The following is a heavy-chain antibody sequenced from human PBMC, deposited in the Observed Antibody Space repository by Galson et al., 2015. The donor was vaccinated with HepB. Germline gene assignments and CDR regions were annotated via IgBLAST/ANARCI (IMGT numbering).Heavy chain of an antibody. CDR2: IRSKTDGGTT. J-gene: IGHJ4*02. Sequence: SLRLSCAASGFTFSNAWMNWVRQAPGKGLEWVGRIRSKTDGGTTDSAAPVKGRFTVSRDDSKDTLYLNMNSLNTEDTAMYYCTTKGVEYCSGGSCSDYFAYWGQGTLVTVSS. D-gene: IGHD2-15*01. V-gene: IGHV3-15*07. CDR1: GFTFSNAW. CDR3: TTKGVEYCSGGSCSDYFAY.